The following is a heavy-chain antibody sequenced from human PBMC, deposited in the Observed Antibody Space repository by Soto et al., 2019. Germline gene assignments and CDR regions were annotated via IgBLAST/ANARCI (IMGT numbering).Heavy chain of an antibody. CDR2: IYSGGST. Sequence: QLVESGGALVQPGGSLRLSCAASGFTVSNNYMSWVRQAPGKGLEWVSLIYSGGSTKSADSVKGRFTISRDSSKNTVYLQMNSLRAEDTAVYYCAGGPNSNSWGFAWSQGTLVTVSS. V-gene: IGHV3-66*01. CDR3: AGGPNSNSWGFA. D-gene: IGHD3-16*01. J-gene: IGHJ5*02. CDR1: GFTVSNNY.